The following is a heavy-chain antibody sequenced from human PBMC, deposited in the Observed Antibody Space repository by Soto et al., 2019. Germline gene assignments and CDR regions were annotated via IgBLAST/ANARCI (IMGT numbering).Heavy chain of an antibody. CDR1: GFTFSSYG. CDR3: ASDKNWVRGVYEYYYYYYMDV. V-gene: IGHV3-33*01. J-gene: IGHJ6*03. Sequence: QVQLVESGGGVVQPGRSLRLSCAASGFTFSSYGMHWVRQAPGKGLEWVAVIWYDGSNKYYADSVKGRFTISRDNSKNTLYLQMNSLRAEDTAVYYCASDKNWVRGVYEYYYYYYMDVWGKGTTVTVSS. D-gene: IGHD3-10*01. CDR2: IWYDGSNK.